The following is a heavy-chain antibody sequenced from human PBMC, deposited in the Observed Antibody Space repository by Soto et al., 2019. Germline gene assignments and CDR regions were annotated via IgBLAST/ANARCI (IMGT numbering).Heavy chain of an antibody. CDR1: GFTFSSYG. CDR2: IWYDGSNK. V-gene: IGHV3-33*01. J-gene: IGHJ6*02. D-gene: IGHD1-1*01. Sequence: QVQLVESGGGVVQPGRSLRLSCAASGFTFSSYGMHWVRQAPGKGLEWVAVIWYDGSNKYYADSVKGRFTISRDNSKNTLYLQMNSLRGEDTAGYDWARGTFNYYYGRDGWGQGTTVTVSS. CDR3: ARGTFNYYYGRDG.